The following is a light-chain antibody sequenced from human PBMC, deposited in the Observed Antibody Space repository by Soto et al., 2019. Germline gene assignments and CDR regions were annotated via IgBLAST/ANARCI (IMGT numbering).Light chain of an antibody. CDR1: QSAGNF. CDR3: QQHNQWPIT. Sequence: EIVMTQSPATLSVSPGETASLSCRASQSAGNFLAWYQQKPGQAPRLLIYYISPRATGIPARFSGSGSGTEFTLTINSLQSEDSEVYYCQQHNQWPITFGQGTRLEIK. J-gene: IGKJ5*01. CDR2: YIS. V-gene: IGKV3D-15*01.